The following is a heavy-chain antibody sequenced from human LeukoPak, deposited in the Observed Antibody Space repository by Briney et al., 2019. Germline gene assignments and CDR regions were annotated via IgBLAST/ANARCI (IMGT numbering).Heavy chain of an antibody. D-gene: IGHD6-13*01. Sequence: TSSETLSLTCTVSGGSISSYYWSWIRQPAGKGLEWIGRIYTSGSTKYSPSLKSRVTMSVDTSKNQFSLKLSSVTAADTAIYYCARGSPTYSSTWDFDYWGQGTLVTVSS. CDR3: ARGSPTYSSTWDFDY. CDR2: IYTSGST. J-gene: IGHJ4*02. V-gene: IGHV4-4*07. CDR1: GGSISSYY.